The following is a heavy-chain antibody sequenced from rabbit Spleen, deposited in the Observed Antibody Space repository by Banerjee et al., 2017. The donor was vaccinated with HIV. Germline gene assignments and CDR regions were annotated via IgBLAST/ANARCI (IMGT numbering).Heavy chain of an antibody. CDR3: VRGASSSGYYSL. D-gene: IGHD1-1*01. Sequence: QEQLVESGGGLVQPGGSLKLSCKASGFDFSNYGVSWVRQAPGKGLEWIGYIDLVFGGTYYATWANGRFTISSHNAQNTLYLQLNSLTAADTATYFCVRGASSSGYYSLWGPGTLVTVS. CDR2: IDLVFGGT. V-gene: IGHV1S47*01. CDR1: GFDFSNYG. J-gene: IGHJ4*01.